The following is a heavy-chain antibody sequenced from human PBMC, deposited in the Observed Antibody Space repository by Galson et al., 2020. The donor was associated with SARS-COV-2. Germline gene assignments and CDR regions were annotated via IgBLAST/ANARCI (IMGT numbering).Heavy chain of an antibody. CDR3: ARVRYSSGYYSNYGMDV. D-gene: IGHD5-18*01. J-gene: IGHJ6*02. CDR1: GFSLSTTGMC. Sequence: SGPTLVKPTQTLTLTCTFSGFSLSTTGMCVSLIRQPPGRALEWLALIDWAGDKYYSTSLKTRLTISKDTSKNQVVLTMTNMAPVDTATYYCARVRYSSGYYSNYGMDVWGQGTTVTVSS. CDR2: IDWAGDK. V-gene: IGHV2-70*01.